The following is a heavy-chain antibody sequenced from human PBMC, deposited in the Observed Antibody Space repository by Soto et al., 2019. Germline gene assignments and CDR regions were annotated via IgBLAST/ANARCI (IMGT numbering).Heavy chain of an antibody. CDR3: TRHQRYCTNGVCYLSWWFDP. CDR2: IRSKANSYAT. J-gene: IGHJ5*02. CDR1: GFTFSGSA. V-gene: IGHV3-73*02. Sequence: EVQLVESGGGLVQPGGSLKLSCAASGFTFSGSAMHWVRQASGKGLEWVGRIRSKANSYATAYAASVKGRFTISRDDSKNTAYLQMNSLQTEDTAVYYCTRHQRYCTNGVCYLSWWFDPWGQGTLVTVSS. D-gene: IGHD2-8*01.